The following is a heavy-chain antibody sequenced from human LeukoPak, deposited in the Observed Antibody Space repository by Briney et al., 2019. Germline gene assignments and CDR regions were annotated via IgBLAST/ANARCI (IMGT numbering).Heavy chain of an antibody. J-gene: IGHJ6*03. CDR1: GFTFSDYY. Sequence: PGGSLRLSCAASGFTFSDYYMSWIRQAPGKGLEWVSYISSSGSTIYYADSVKGRFTISRDNAKNSLYLQMNSLRAEDTAVYYCARRPTHDYYDSSGLYYYYYYMDVWGKGTTVTISS. CDR2: ISSSGSTI. CDR3: ARRPTHDYYDSSGLYYYYYYMDV. D-gene: IGHD3-22*01. V-gene: IGHV3-11*04.